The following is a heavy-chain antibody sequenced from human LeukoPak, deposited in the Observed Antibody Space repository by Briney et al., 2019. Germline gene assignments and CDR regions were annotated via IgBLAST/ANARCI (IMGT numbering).Heavy chain of an antibody. CDR3: ARRIYYSGDI. Sequence: SETLSLTCTVSGGSLSSGSYYWGWIRRTPGKGLEWIGTIYYSGRTYYNPSLKSRVTLSIDTSKNQLSLKLSSVTAADTAVYYCARRIYYSGDIWGQGTMVTVSS. CDR1: GGSLSSGSYY. J-gene: IGHJ3*02. D-gene: IGHD2/OR15-2a*01. CDR2: IYYSGRT. V-gene: IGHV4-39*01.